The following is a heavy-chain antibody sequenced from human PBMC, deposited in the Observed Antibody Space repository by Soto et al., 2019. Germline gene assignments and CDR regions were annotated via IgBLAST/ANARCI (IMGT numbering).Heavy chain of an antibody. CDR3: ARAMGLGGYSYGTNYGMDV. D-gene: IGHD5-18*01. V-gene: IGHV4-59*01. J-gene: IGHJ6*02. CDR1: GGSISSYY. CDR2: IYYSGST. Sequence: SETLSLTCTVSGGSISSYYWSWIRQPPGKGLEWIGYIYYSGSTNYNPSLKSRVTISVDTSKNQFSLKLSSVTAADTAVYYCARAMGLGGYSYGTNYGMDVWGQGTTVTVSS.